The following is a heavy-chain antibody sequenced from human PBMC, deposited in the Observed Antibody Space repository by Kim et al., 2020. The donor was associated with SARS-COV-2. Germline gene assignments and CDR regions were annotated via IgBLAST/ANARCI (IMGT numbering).Heavy chain of an antibody. D-gene: IGHD1-26*01. J-gene: IGHJ4*02. CDR1: GFTFRAHW. CDR3: ARQVVRARAVDY. Sequence: GGSLRLSCAASGFTFRAHWMTWVRQVPGKGLEWVANTADDGSEKYYVDSVKGRFTISRDNAENSLYLQMDSLTVDDTAIYYCARQVVRARAVDYWGQGTLVTVSS. CDR2: TADDGSEK. V-gene: IGHV3-7*01.